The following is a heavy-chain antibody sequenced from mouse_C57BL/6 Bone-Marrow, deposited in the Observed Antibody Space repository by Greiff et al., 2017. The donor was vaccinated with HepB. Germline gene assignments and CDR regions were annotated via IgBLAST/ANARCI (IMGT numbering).Heavy chain of an antibody. J-gene: IGHJ1*03. V-gene: IGHV1-62-2*01. Sequence: QVQLQQSGAELVKPGASVKLSCKASGYTFTEYTIHWVKQRSGRGLEWIGWFYPGSGSIKYNEKFKDKATLTADKSSSTVYMELSRLTSEDSAVYFCERHEENLLRLRDWYFDVWGTGTTVTVSS. CDR3: ERHEENLLRLRDWYFDV. CDR2: FYPGSGSI. D-gene: IGHD1-1*01. CDR1: GYTFTEYT.